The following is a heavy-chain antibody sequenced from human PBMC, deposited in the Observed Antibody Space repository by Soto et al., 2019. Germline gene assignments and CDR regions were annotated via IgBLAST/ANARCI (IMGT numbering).Heavy chain of an antibody. J-gene: IGHJ6*02. Sequence: GGSLRLSCAASGFAFSSYGMHWVRQAPGKGLEWVAVIWYDGSNKHYADSVKGRFTISRDNSKNTLYLQMNSLRAEDTAVYYCARTRYGDYGYYYYYGMDVWGQGTTVTVSS. V-gene: IGHV3-33*01. CDR3: ARTRYGDYGYYYYYGMDV. CDR2: IWYDGSNK. D-gene: IGHD4-17*01. CDR1: GFAFSSYG.